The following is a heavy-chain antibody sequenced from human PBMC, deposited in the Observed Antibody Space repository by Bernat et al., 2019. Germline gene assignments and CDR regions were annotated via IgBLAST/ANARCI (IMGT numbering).Heavy chain of an antibody. J-gene: IGHJ4*02. CDR1: GFTFSSYG. CDR3: ARSDVDYFDY. CDR2: INSDGSST. Sequence: VQLVESGGGVVQPGRSLRVSCAASGFTFSSYGMHWVRQAPGKGLVWVSRINSDGSSTSYADSVKGRFTISRDNAKNTLYLQMNSLRAEDTAVYYCARSDVDYFDYWGQGTLVTVSS. V-gene: IGHV3-74*02.